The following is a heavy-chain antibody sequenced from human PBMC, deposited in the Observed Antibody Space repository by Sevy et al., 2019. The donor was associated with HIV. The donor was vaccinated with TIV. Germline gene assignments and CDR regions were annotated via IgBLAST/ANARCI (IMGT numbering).Heavy chain of an antibody. CDR2: LSFGCGKI. CDR3: AREGCTRPHDY. J-gene: IGHJ4*02. D-gene: IGHD2-8*01. V-gene: IGHV3-23*01. Sequence: GGSLRLSCAASGFAIYDYSMSWIRQAPGKGLEWVATLSFGCGKINYADSVKGRFTISRDNSKNSFYLQMDNLGVEDTALYYCAREGCTRPHDYWGQGTRVTVSS. CDR1: GFAIYDYS.